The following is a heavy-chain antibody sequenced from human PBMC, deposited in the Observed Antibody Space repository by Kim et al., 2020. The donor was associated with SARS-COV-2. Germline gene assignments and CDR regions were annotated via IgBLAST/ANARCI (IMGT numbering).Heavy chain of an antibody. Sequence: SETLSLTCAVYGGSFSGYYWSWIRQPPGKGLEWIGEINHSGSTNYNPSLKSRVTISVDTSKNQFSLKLSSVTAADTAVYYCARFRRSWRGYYSDYWGQGTLVTVSS. CDR3: ARFRRSWRGYYSDY. CDR1: GGSFSGYY. CDR2: INHSGST. D-gene: IGHD3-3*01. V-gene: IGHV4-34*01. J-gene: IGHJ4*02.